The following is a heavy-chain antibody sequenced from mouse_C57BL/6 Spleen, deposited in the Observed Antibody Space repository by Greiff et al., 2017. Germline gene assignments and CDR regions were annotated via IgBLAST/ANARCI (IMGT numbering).Heavy chain of an antibody. CDR3: ARKEGNYRFFDY. Sequence: VQLKQSGPELVKPGASVKISCKASGYSFTGYYMNWVKQSPEKSLEWIGEINPSTGGTTYNQKFKAKATLTVDKSSSTAYMQLKSLTSEDSAVYYCARKEGNYRFFDYWGQGTTLTVSS. D-gene: IGHD2-12*01. CDR1: GYSFTGYY. V-gene: IGHV1-42*01. CDR2: INPSTGGT. J-gene: IGHJ2*01.